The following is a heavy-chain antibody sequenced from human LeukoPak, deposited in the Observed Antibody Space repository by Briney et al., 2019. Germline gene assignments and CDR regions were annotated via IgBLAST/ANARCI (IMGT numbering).Heavy chain of an antibody. V-gene: IGHV3-30*04. J-gene: IGHJ5*02. CDR1: TFIFSRYA. D-gene: IGHD1-1*01. Sequence: PGGSLRLSCAASTFIFSRYAIHWVRQAPGKGLEWVAAISYDGSNKYYADSVKDRFTISRDNSNNTLYLQMNSLRAEDTAVYYCAKDRKGRAGTSSVVLDPWGQGTLVTVSS. CDR2: ISYDGSNK. CDR3: AKDRKGRAGTSSVVLDP.